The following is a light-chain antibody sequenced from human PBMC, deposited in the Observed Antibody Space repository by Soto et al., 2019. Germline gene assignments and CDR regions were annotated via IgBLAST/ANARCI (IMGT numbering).Light chain of an antibody. CDR3: QQYNSYPWT. Sequence: IHMTQSPSTLSASVGDRVTITCRASQSISGWLAWYQQKPGKAPKLLIYDVSSLESGVPSRFSGSGSGTEFTLATSSLQPDDFATYYCQQYNSYPWTFGQGTKVDIK. CDR2: DVS. CDR1: QSISGW. J-gene: IGKJ1*01. V-gene: IGKV1-5*01.